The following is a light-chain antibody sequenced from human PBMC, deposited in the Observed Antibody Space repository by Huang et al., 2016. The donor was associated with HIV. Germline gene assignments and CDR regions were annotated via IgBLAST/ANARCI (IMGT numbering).Light chain of an antibody. Sequence: EVVLTQSLATLFLVPGDGVSLSCRASHSINNYLAWYQQTPGQPPRLLIYDASIRAPGIPARCSGSGSGRDFTLTINNLEAEDFAIYYCQQRSDRVTFGGGSKVQI. CDR2: DAS. CDR3: QQRSDRVT. CDR1: HSINNY. V-gene: IGKV3-11*02. J-gene: IGKJ4*01.